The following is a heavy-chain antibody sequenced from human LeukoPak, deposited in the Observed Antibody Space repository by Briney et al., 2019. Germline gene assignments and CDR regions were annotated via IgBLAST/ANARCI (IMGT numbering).Heavy chain of an antibody. D-gene: IGHD6-19*01. Sequence: GRSLRLSCAASGFTFSSYSMTWVRQAPGKGLEWVSSISSSSYIYYADSVKGRFTISRDNAKNSLYLQMNSLRAEDTAVYYCARVGSGWTLDYWGQGTLVTVSS. CDR2: ISSSSYI. V-gene: IGHV3-21*01. CDR1: GFTFSSYS. CDR3: ARVGSGWTLDY. J-gene: IGHJ4*02.